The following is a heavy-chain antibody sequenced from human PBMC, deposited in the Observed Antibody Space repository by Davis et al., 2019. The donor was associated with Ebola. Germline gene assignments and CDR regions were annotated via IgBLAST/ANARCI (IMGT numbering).Heavy chain of an antibody. J-gene: IGHJ4*02. CDR3: ARNGIRSSGFYY. CDR1: GGSFSGYY. CDR2: INHSGST. Sequence: MPGGSLRLSCAAYGGSFSGYYWSWIRQPPGKGLEWIGEINHSGSTNYNPSLKSRVTISVDTSKNQFSLKLSSVTAADTAVYYCARNGIRSSGFYYWGQGTLVTVSS. D-gene: IGHD6-19*01. V-gene: IGHV4-34*01.